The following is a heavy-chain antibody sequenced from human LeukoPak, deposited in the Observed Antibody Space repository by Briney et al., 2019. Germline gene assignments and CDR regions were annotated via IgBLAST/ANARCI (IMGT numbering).Heavy chain of an antibody. CDR3: ARRDSSGYVNFDY. Sequence: PSETLSLTCAVYGGSFSGYYWSWIRQPPGKGLEWIGEINHSGSTNYNPSLKSRVTISVDTSKNQFSLKLSSVTAADTAVYYCARRDSSGYVNFDYWGQGTLVTVSS. D-gene: IGHD3-22*01. CDR1: GGSFSGYY. V-gene: IGHV4-34*01. J-gene: IGHJ4*02. CDR2: INHSGST.